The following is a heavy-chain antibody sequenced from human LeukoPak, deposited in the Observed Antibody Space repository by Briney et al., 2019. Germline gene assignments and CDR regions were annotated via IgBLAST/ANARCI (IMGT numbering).Heavy chain of an antibody. CDR1: GFTFSSYS. CDR2: ISSSSSYI. V-gene: IGHV3-21*01. Sequence: PGGSLRLSCAASGFTFSSYSMNWVRQAPGKGLEWVSSISSSSSYIYYADSVKGRFTISRDNAKNSLYLQMNSLRAEDTAVYYCAKSGYCSSTSCYNFDYWGQGTLVTVSS. J-gene: IGHJ4*02. D-gene: IGHD2-2*01. CDR3: AKSGYCSSTSCYNFDY.